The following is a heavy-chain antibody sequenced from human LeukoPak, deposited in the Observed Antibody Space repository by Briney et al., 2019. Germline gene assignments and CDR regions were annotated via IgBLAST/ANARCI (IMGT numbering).Heavy chain of an antibody. CDR2: ISWNSGSI. CDR3: AASNVAYYYYYMDV. V-gene: IGHV3-9*01. CDR1: GFTFDDYA. Sequence: GGSLRLSCAASGFTFDDYAMHWVRQAPGKGLEWVSGISWNSGSIGYADSVKGRSTISRDNAKNSLYLQMNSLRAEDTALYYCAASNVAYYYYYMDVWGKGTTVTVSS. J-gene: IGHJ6*03.